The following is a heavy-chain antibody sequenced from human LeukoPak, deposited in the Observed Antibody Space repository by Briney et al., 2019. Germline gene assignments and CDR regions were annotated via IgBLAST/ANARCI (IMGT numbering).Heavy chain of an antibody. CDR3: ARGRLAAAPFRRNWFDP. Sequence: SETLSLTCAVYGGSFSGYYWSWICQPPGKGLEWIGEINHSGSTNYNPSLKSRVTISVDTSKNQFSLKLSSVTAADTAVYYCARGRLAAAPFRRNWFDPWGQGTLVTVSS. V-gene: IGHV4-34*01. CDR1: GGSFSGYY. CDR2: INHSGST. J-gene: IGHJ5*02. D-gene: IGHD6-13*01.